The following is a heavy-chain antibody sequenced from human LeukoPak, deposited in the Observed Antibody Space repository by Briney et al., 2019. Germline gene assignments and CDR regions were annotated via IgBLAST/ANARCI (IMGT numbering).Heavy chain of an antibody. Sequence: PGGSLRLSCAASGFPFDDYAMHWVRQAPGKGLKWVSGISWNSGSIGYADSVKGRFTISRDNAKNSVYLQMNSLRAEDTALYYCVKVRGYSYGYYDYWGQGTLVTVSS. CDR1: GFPFDDYA. V-gene: IGHV3-9*01. CDR3: VKVRGYSYGYYDY. D-gene: IGHD5-18*01. J-gene: IGHJ4*02. CDR2: ISWNSGSI.